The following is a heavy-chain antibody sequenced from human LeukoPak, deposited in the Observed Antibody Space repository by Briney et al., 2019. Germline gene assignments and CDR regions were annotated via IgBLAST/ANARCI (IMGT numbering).Heavy chain of an antibody. CDR1: GFTFSSYG. CDR2: IPYDGSNK. CDR3: AREGQTEISVQGAFDI. Sequence: PGGSLRLSCAASGFTFSSYGMHWVRQAPGKGLEWVAVIPYDGSNKYYADSVKGRFTISRDNSKNTLYLQMNSLRAEDTAVYYCAREGQTEISVQGAFDIWGQGTMVTVSS. V-gene: IGHV3-30*03. J-gene: IGHJ3*02. D-gene: IGHD1-14*01.